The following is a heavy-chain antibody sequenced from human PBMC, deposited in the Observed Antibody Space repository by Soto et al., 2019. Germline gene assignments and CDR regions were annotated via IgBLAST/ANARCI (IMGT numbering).Heavy chain of an antibody. CDR1: GFTFSSYA. CDR3: ARRGSGSYYDY. Sequence: EVQLLESGGGLVQPGGSLRLSCGASGFTFSSYAMRWVRQAPGTGLEWVSAISGSGDSTYYADSVKGRFTISRDNSKNTLYLQMNSLRAEDTAVYYCARRGSGSYYDYWGQGTLVTVSS. D-gene: IGHD1-26*01. CDR2: ISGSGDST. J-gene: IGHJ4*02. V-gene: IGHV3-23*01.